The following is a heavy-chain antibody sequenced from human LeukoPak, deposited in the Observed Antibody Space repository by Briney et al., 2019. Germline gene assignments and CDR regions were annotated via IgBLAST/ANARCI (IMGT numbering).Heavy chain of an antibody. CDR2: IYTSGST. CDR1: GGSISSGSYY. CDR3: AKVDPYYDYVWGSYNP. D-gene: IGHD3-16*01. V-gene: IGHV4-61*02. J-gene: IGHJ5*02. Sequence: PSETLSLTCTVSGGSISSGSYYWSWIRQPAGKGLEWIGRIYTSGSTNYNPSLKSRVTISVDTSKNQFSLKLSSVTAADTAVYYCAKVDPYYDYVWGSYNPWGQGTLVTVSS.